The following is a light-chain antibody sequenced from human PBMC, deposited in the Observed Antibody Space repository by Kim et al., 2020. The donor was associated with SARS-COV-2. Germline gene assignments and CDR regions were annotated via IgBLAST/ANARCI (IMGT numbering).Light chain of an antibody. V-gene: IGLV3-19*01. CDR3: NSRDSSGNHLV. Sequence: LGQTVRITCQGDCLRNYYASWYQQKPRQAPVVVIYGRNDRPSGIPDRFSGSNSGNTASLTITGAQAEDEADYYCNSRDSSGNHLVFGGGTQLTVL. J-gene: IGLJ3*02. CDR2: GRN. CDR1: CLRNYY.